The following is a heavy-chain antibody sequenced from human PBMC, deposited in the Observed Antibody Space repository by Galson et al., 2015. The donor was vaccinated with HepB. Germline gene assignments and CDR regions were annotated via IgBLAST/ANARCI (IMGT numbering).Heavy chain of an antibody. Sequence: SLRLSCAASGFTFSSYAMHWVRQAPGKGLEWVAVISYDGSNKYYADSVKGRFTISRDNSKNTLYLQMNSLRAEDTAVYYCARDQWYQLLRYFDYWGQGTLVTVSS. CDR2: ISYDGSNK. CDR1: GFTFSSYA. D-gene: IGHD2-2*01. J-gene: IGHJ4*02. V-gene: IGHV3-30-3*01. CDR3: ARDQWYQLLRYFDY.